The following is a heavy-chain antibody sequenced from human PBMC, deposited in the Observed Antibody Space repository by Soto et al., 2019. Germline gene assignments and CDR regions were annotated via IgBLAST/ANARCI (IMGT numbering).Heavy chain of an antibody. J-gene: IGHJ4*02. CDR2: INPSGGST. V-gene: IGHV1-46*01. D-gene: IGHD3-9*01. CDR1: GYTFTGYY. Sequence: GASVKVSCKASGYTFTGYYMHWVRQAPGQGLEWMGIINPSGGSTSYAQKFQGRVTMTRDTSTSTVYMELSSLRSEDTAVYYCAREIRHDILTGYDYFDYWGQGTLVTVSS. CDR3: AREIRHDILTGYDYFDY.